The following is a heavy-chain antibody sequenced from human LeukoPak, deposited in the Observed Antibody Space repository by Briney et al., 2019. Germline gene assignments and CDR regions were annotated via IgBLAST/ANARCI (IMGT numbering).Heavy chain of an antibody. D-gene: IGHD3-22*01. V-gene: IGHV1-2*02. CDR2: INPNSGGT. CDR3: ARDAGSGYTLEY. J-gene: IGHJ4*02. Sequence: ASVKVSCKASGYTFTGYYMHWVRQAPGQGLEWMGWINPNSGGTNYAQKFQGRVTMTRDTSISTAYMELSRLRSDDTAVYYCARDAGSGYTLEYWGQGTLVTVSS. CDR1: GYTFTGYY.